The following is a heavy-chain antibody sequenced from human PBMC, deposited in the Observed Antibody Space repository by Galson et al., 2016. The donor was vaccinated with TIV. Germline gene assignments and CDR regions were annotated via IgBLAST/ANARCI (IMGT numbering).Heavy chain of an antibody. J-gene: IGHJ6*02. CDR2: IRSNGGST. D-gene: IGHD3-3*01. Sequence: SLRLSCAASGFTFSTYALSWVRQAPGKGLEWVSTIRSNGGSTYYADSVKGRFTISRDNSKNILYLQMNSLKPEDTAVYYCAKCFWSGSYIQYFGMYVWGQGTTVTVSS. V-gene: IGHV3-23*01. CDR3: AKCFWSGSYIQYFGMYV. CDR1: GFTFSTYA.